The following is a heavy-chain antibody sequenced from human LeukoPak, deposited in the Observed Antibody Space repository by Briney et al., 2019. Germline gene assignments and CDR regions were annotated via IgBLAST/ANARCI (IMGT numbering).Heavy chain of an antibody. Sequence: GGSLRLSCAASGFTFSSYSMNWVRQAPGKGLEWVSYISSSSSTIYYADSVKGRFTISRDNAKNSLYLQMNSLTAEDTAVYYCARDFTMIPFDYWGQGTLVTVSS. CDR3: ARDFTMIPFDY. CDR2: ISSSSSTI. V-gene: IGHV3-48*04. D-gene: IGHD3-22*01. CDR1: GFTFSSYS. J-gene: IGHJ4*02.